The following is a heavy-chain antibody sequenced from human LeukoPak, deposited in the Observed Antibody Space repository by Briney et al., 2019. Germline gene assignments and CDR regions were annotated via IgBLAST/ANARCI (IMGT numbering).Heavy chain of an antibody. Sequence: GGSLRLSCAASGFSFSDYSAHWVRQAPGKGLEWVAFSSSDGSRAYYEDSVKGRFTVSRDNSKNPLCQQMSSLRPEDTAVYYCVRGNGPGSFLMDYWGQGTRVTVSS. CDR1: GFSFSDYS. D-gene: IGHD3-10*01. J-gene: IGHJ4*02. CDR3: VRGNGPGSFLMDY. CDR2: SSSDGSRA. V-gene: IGHV3-30*04.